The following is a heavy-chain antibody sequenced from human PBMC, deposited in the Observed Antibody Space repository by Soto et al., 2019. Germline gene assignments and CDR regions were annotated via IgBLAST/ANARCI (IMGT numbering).Heavy chain of an antibody. D-gene: IGHD2-2*02. CDR2: ISSRSDI. V-gene: IGHV3-21*01. Sequence: PGGSLRLSCVGSGFTFSTYSINWVRQAPGKGLEWVSSISSRSDIYYADSVKGRFTISRDNAKNSVSLQMNSLRAEDTAVYYCAREYTAWPLAYGLDVWGQGTTVTVSS. J-gene: IGHJ6*02. CDR1: GFTFSTYS. CDR3: AREYTAWPLAYGLDV.